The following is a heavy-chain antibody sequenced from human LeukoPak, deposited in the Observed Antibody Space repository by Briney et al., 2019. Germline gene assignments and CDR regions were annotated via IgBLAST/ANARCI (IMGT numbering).Heavy chain of an antibody. D-gene: IGHD6-6*01. CDR3: PRWGSIAVALFDY. CDR1: GGCISSYY. CDR2: IYYTGST. Sequence: SETLSLTCTVSGGCISSYYWSWIRQPPGKGLEWIGEIYYTGSTNYNPSITSRVNISVDTSKNHFSLNLTSVTSAVTAVYYCPRWGSIAVALFDYWGQGPLVTVSS. V-gene: IGHV4-59*01. J-gene: IGHJ4*02.